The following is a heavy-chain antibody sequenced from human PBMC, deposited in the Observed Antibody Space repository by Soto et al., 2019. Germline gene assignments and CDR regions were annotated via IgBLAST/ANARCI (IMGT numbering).Heavy chain of an antibody. J-gene: IGHJ4*02. D-gene: IGHD2-21*02. CDR2: VNPSGGHT. V-gene: IGHV1-46*01. CDR1: GDTFTDYY. Sequence: QVQLMQSGAEVKKPGASVKVSCKASGDTFTDYYIHWVRQAPGQGLEWMGTVNPSGGHTTYAQHFLGRVTMTRDTSTSTLYMELTSLTSDDTAIYHCARGGHVVVVTAALDYCGQGTLVTVSS. CDR3: ARGGHVVVVTAALDY.